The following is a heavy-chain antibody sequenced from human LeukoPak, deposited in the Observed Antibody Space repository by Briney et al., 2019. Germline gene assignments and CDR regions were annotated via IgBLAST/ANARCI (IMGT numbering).Heavy chain of an antibody. CDR1: GGSFSGYY. D-gene: IGHD6-13*01. Sequence: SETLSLTCAVYGGSFSGYYWSWIRQPPGKGLEWIGEINHSGSTNYNPSLKRRVTISVDTSKNQFSLKLSSVTAADTAVYYCARGGYSKRDYWGQGTLVTVSS. CDR2: INHSGST. V-gene: IGHV4-34*01. CDR3: ARGGYSKRDY. J-gene: IGHJ4*02.